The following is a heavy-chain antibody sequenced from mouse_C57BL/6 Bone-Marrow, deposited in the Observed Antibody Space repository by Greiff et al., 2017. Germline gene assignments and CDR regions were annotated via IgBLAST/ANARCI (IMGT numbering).Heavy chain of an antibody. CDR1: GFNIKDYY. J-gene: IGHJ3*01. V-gene: IGHV14-1*01. CDR2: IDPEDGDT. D-gene: IGHD2-4*01. Sequence: VQLQQSGAELVRPGASVKLSCTASGFNIKDYYMHWVKQRPEQGLEWIGRIDPEDGDTDYAPKFQGKATMTADTSSNTAYLQLSSLTSEDTAVYYCTSYDYDGFAYWGQGTLVTVSA. CDR3: TSYDYDGFAY.